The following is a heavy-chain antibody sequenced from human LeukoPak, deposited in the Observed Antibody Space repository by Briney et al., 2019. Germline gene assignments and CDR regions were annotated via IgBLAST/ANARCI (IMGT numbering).Heavy chain of an antibody. J-gene: IGHJ4*02. Sequence: TSETLSLTCTVSGDSISSYYWSWIRQPPGKGLEWIGYIYYSGSTNYNPSLKSRVTISVDTSKNQFSLKLSSVTAADTAVYYCARLYSSGWLADYWGQGTLVTVSS. V-gene: IGHV4-59*01. CDR3: ARLYSSGWLADY. D-gene: IGHD6-19*01. CDR2: IYYSGST. CDR1: GDSISSYY.